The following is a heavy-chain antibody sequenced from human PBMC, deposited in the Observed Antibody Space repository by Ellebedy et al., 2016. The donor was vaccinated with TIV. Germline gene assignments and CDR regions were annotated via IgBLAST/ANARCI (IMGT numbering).Heavy chain of an antibody. Sequence: SGPTLVXPTQTLTLTCTFSGSSHSTSGVGVGWIRQPPGKALEWLALVYWDDDKRYSPSLKSRLTITKDTSKNQVVLTMTNMDPVDTATYYCAHTITMVRGVITYHYYGMDVWGQGTTVTVSS. J-gene: IGHJ6*02. V-gene: IGHV2-5*02. CDR2: VYWDDDK. D-gene: IGHD3-10*01. CDR1: GSSHSTSGVG. CDR3: AHTITMVRGVITYHYYGMDV.